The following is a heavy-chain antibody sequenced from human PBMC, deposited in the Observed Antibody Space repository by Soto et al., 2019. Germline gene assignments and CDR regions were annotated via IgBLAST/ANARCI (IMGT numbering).Heavy chain of an antibody. V-gene: IGHV4-30-2*01. D-gene: IGHD6-19*01. CDR3: ARGGLLPDY. J-gene: IGHJ4*02. CDR1: GGSTSSGGYS. Sequence: QLQLQESGSGLVKPSQTLSLTCAVSGGSTSSGGYSWSWLRQPPGNGLEWIGYISHSGSTYYNPSPKXRXTXXVDTSKNQFSLRLSSVTAADTAVYYCARGGLLPDYWGQGTLVTVSS. CDR2: ISHSGST.